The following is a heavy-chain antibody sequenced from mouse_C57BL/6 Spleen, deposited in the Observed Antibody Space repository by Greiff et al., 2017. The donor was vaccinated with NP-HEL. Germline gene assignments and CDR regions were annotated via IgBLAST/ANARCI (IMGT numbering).Heavy chain of an antibody. CDR1: GYTFTSYW. V-gene: IGHV1-50*01. CDR3: ARSAYDSLMDY. D-gene: IGHD2-4*01. J-gene: IGHJ4*01. Sequence: QVQLQPGAELVKPGASVKLSCKASGYTFTSYWMQWVKQRPGQGLEWIGEIDPSDSYTNYNQKFKGKATLTVDTSSSTAYMQLSSLTSEGSAVYYCARSAYDSLMDYWGQGTSVTVSS. CDR2: IDPSDSYT.